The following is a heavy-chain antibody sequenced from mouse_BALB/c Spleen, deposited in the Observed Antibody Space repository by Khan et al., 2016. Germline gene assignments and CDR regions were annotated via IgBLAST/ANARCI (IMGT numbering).Heavy chain of an antibody. D-gene: IGHD1-1*01. CDR1: GYTFTSYW. J-gene: IGHJ1*01. CDR2: INPSTGYT. CDR3: ASYYGSSGYFDV. V-gene: IGHV1-7*01. Sequence: QVQLQQSGAELAKPGASVKLSCTASGYTFTSYWMHWVKQRPGQGLEWIGYINPSTGYTEYNQKFKDKATLTADKSSSTAYMQLSSLPSEASAVYDWASYYGSSGYFDVWGAGTTGTVAS.